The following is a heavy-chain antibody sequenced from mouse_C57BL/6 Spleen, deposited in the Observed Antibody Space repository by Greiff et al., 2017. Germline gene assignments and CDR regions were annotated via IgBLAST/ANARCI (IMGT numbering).Heavy chain of an antibody. Sequence: EVQLQQSGAELVRPGASVKLSCTASGFNIKDYYMHWVKQRPEQGLEWIGRIDPEGGDTEYAPKFQGKATMTADTSSNTAYLQLSSLTSEDTAVYYCTTGVYYDYDGYYAMDDWGQGTSVTVSS. D-gene: IGHD2-4*01. CDR3: TTGVYYDYDGYYAMDD. J-gene: IGHJ4*01. V-gene: IGHV14-1*01. CDR1: GFNIKDYY. CDR2: IDPEGGDT.